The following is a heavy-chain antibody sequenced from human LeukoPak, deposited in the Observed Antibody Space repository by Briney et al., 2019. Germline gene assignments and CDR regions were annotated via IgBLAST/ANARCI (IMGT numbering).Heavy chain of an antibody. J-gene: IGHJ3*01. CDR1: GSSVGSRTYY. Sequence: KPSETLSLTCTVSGSSVGSRTYYWGWIRQPPGKGLEWIGSIYYTGSTYYNPSLKSRVTISINSSENQLSLKLTPVTAADTAVYYCARPCCSSARCYGSYAFDVWGQGTMVTVSS. D-gene: IGHD2-2*01. CDR2: IYYTGST. V-gene: IGHV4-39*01. CDR3: ARPCCSSARCYGSYAFDV.